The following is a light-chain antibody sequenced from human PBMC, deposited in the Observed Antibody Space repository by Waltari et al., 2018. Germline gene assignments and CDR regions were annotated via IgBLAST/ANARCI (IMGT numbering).Light chain of an antibody. Sequence: DIVMTQSPLSLSVTPGEPASISCRSSQSLLHSSGNTFLDWYLQNPGQSPQLLIYLISNRASGVPDRFSGSGSGTDFTLKISRVEAEDFGVYFCMQARQTPWTFGQGTKVEIK. CDR2: LIS. CDR3: MQARQTPWT. J-gene: IGKJ1*01. CDR1: QSLLHSSGNTF. V-gene: IGKV2-28*01.